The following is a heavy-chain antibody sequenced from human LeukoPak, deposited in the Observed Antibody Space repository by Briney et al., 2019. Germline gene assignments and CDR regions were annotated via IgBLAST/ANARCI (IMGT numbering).Heavy chain of an antibody. J-gene: IGHJ4*02. CDR3: ARVAGSNY. CDR2: TNPNSGNT. CDR1: GYTFTSYD. D-gene: IGHD6-19*01. V-gene: IGHV1-8*01. Sequence: ASVKVSCKASGYTFTSYDINWVRQATGQGLEWMGWTNPNSGNTGYAQKFQGRLTITRSASISTAYMVLSSLRSEDTAVYYCARVAGSNYCGQGTLVTVSS.